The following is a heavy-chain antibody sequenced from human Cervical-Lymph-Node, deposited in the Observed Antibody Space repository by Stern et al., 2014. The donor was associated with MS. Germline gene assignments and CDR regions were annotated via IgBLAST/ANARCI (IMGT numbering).Heavy chain of an antibody. CDR2: ISRRADSI. CDR1: GFTFSDYY. CDR3: ARVHLSTVTAADY. Sequence: QVQLVQSGGGLVKPGESLRLSCAASGFTFSDYYMSWIRQTPGKGLEWISYISRRADSIYYADSVRGRFTISRDNAQNSLYLEMNSLTVEDTAIYYCARVHLSTVTAADYWGQGTLVTVSS. J-gene: IGHJ4*02. V-gene: IGHV3-11*01. D-gene: IGHD2-21*02.